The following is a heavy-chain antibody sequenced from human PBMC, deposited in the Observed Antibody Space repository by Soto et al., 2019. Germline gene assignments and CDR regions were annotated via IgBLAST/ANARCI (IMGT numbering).Heavy chain of an antibody. D-gene: IGHD3-10*01. CDR2: ISTYNGNT. CDR3: ARDTYGLFDS. J-gene: IGHJ4*02. V-gene: IGHV1-18*03. Sequence: QVQLVQSGAEVKTPGASVKVSCKASGYTFTSYGINWVRQAPGQGLEWRRWISTYNGNTNYAQRLQGRVTMTTDTSTSTGYMEPRSLRSDDMAVYYCARDTYGLFDSWGQRSLVTVSS. CDR1: GYTFTSYG.